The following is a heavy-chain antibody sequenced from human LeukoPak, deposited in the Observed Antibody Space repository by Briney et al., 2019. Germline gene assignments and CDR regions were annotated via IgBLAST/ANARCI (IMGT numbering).Heavy chain of an antibody. Sequence: GGSLRLSCAASGFTFSSYAMSWVRQAPGKGLEWVSAISGSGGSTYYPDSVRGRFTVSRDNSENTLYLQMNSLRPEDTAVYYCAKVLGEYSIRSKPLDAWGQGTLVTVSS. D-gene: IGHD6-13*01. V-gene: IGHV3-23*01. CDR1: GFTFSSYA. J-gene: IGHJ5*02. CDR3: AKVLGEYSIRSKPLDA. CDR2: ISGSGGST.